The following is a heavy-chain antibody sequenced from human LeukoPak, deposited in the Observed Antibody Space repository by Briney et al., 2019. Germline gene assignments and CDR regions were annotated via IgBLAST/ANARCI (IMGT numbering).Heavy chain of an antibody. CDR2: IYYSRST. CDR3: ARALLNSGYYAY. V-gene: IGHV4-59*11. CDR1: GGSISSHY. D-gene: IGHD3-22*01. Sequence: SETLSLTCTVSGGSISSHYWSWIRQPPGKGLEWIGYIYYSRSTNYNPSLKSRVTISVDTSKNQFSLKLSSVTAADTAVYYCARALLNSGYYAYWGQGTLVTVSS. J-gene: IGHJ4*02.